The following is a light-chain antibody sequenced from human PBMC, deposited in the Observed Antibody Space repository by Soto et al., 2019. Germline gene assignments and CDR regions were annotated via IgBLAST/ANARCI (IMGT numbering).Light chain of an antibody. CDR2: EVS. J-gene: IGLJ2*01. Sequence: QSALTQPPSASGSPGQSVTISCTGTSSDVGAYNFVSWYQQHPGKVPKLMIYEVSKRPSGVPDRFSGSKSGNTASLTVSGLQAEDEADYYCSSYVGTNTGFFGGGTKVTVL. CDR1: SSDVGAYNF. V-gene: IGLV2-8*01. CDR3: SSYVGTNTGF.